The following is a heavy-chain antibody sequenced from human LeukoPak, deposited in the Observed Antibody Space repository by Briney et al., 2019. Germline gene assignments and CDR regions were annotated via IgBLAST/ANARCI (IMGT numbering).Heavy chain of an antibody. V-gene: IGHV1-18*01. J-gene: IGHJ4*02. Sequence: ASVKVSCKASGYTFTSYGISWVRQAPGQGLEWMGWISAYNGNTNYAQKLQGRVTMTTDTSTSTAYMELRSLRSDDTAVYYCARVDFSGYAPSLVYWGQGTLVTVSS. CDR3: ARVDFSGYAPSLVY. D-gene: IGHD5-12*01. CDR2: ISAYNGNT. CDR1: GYTFTSYG.